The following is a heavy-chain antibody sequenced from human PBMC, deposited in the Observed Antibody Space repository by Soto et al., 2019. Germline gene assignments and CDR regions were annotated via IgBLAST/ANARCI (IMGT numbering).Heavy chain of an antibody. J-gene: IGHJ6*02. CDR3: ARSEFLGELPYYYYGMDV. CDR1: GGSISRYY. Sequence: SETLSLTCTVSGGSISRYYCSWSRQPPGKGLEWIGYIYYSGSTNYNPSLKSRVTISVDTSKNQFSLKLSSVTAADTAVYYCARSEFLGELPYYYYGMDVWGQGTTVTVS. D-gene: IGHD3-16*01. CDR2: IYYSGST. V-gene: IGHV4-59*13.